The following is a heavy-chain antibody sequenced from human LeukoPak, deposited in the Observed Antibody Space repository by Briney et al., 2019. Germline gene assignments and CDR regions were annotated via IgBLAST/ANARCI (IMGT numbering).Heavy chain of an antibody. J-gene: IGHJ2*01. CDR3: ARASYDFWSGYSRSWYFDL. CDR1: GYTFTSYY. V-gene: IGHV1-46*01. Sequence: GASVKVSCKAFGYTFTSYYMHWVRQAPGQGLEWIGKITPSGGSTSYAQKFQGRVTMTRDTSTSTVYMELSSLRSEDTAVYYCARASYDFWSGYSRSWYFDLWGRGTLVTVSS. CDR2: ITPSGGST. D-gene: IGHD3-3*01.